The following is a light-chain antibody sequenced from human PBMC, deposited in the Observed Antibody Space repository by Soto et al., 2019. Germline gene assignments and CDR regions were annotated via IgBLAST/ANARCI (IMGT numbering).Light chain of an antibody. CDR3: QQYNSWLWT. CDR1: QSIIRN. Sequence: EILFTQSPGTLSLSPGERATISCGASQSIIRNLAWYQQKPGQAPRIIIYGASTRATGLPARFSGSGSGTEFTLTISSLQSEDFEVYYCQQYNSWLWTFGQGTKVDIK. CDR2: GAS. V-gene: IGKV3D-15*01. J-gene: IGKJ1*01.